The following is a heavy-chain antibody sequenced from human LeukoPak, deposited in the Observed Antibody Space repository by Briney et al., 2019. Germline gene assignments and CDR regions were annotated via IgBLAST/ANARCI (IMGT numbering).Heavy chain of an antibody. J-gene: IGHJ3*02. CDR1: GVSISSYY. CDR2: IYYSGST. V-gene: IGHV4-59*01. D-gene: IGHD2-8*01. Sequence: TSETLSLTCTVSGVSISSYYWSWIRQPPGKGLAWIGYIYYSGSTNYNPSLKSRVTIPVDTSQNHFSLKLSSVTAADTAVYYCARDESNGAFDIWGQGTMVTVSS. CDR3: ARDESNGAFDI.